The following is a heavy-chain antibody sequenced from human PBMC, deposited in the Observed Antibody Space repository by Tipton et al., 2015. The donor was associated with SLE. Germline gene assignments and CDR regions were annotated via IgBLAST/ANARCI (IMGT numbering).Heavy chain of an antibody. V-gene: IGHV4-39*02. CDR2: VYYTGTT. D-gene: IGHD3-10*01. CDR3: AKDSTGYQYDSASYIDF. Sequence: TLSLTCTVSGDSISGTTYSWAWIRQSPGKGLDWIGSVYYTGTTFYNPSLESRVTVSLDTSRNRFSLRLRSVTAADTAMYFCAKDSTGYQYDSASYIDFWGQGTLVTVSS. J-gene: IGHJ4*02. CDR1: GDSISGTTYS.